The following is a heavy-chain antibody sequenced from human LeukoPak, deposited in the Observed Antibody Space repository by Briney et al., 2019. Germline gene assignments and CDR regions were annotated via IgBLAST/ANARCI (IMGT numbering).Heavy chain of an antibody. J-gene: IGHJ5*02. V-gene: IGHV1-18*01. D-gene: IGHD4-11*01. Sequence: GASVKVSCKASSYTFTSYGISWVRQAPGQGLEWMGWISAYNGNTNYAQKLQGRVTITTDESTSTAYMELSSLRSEDTAVYYCAREFSGGFYSNPSNSPEDNWFDPWGQGTLVTVSS. CDR2: ISAYNGNT. CDR3: AREFSGGFYSNPSNSPEDNWFDP. CDR1: SYTFTSYG.